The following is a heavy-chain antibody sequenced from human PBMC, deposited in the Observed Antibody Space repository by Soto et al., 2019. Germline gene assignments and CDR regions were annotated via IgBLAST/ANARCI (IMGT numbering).Heavy chain of an antibody. CDR2: INAGNGNT. J-gene: IGHJ4*02. CDR3: AKDLREMATIRPDY. Sequence: ASVKVSCKASGYTFTNYAMHWVRQAPGQRLEWMGWINAGNGNTKYSQKFQGRVTITRDTSASTAYMVYLQMNSLRAEDTAVYYCAKDLREMATIRPDYWGQGILVTVSS. D-gene: IGHD5-12*01. V-gene: IGHV1-3*01. CDR1: GYTFTNYA.